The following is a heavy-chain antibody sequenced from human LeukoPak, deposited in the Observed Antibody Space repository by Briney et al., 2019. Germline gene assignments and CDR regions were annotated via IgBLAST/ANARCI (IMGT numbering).Heavy chain of an antibody. D-gene: IGHD3-3*01. CDR3: ARVGTIFGVVKYAFDI. CDR1: GGSISSYY. CDR2: IYYSGST. Sequence: SETLSLTCTVSGGSISSYYWSWIRQPPGKGLEWIGYIYYSGSTNYNPSLKSRVTISVDTSKNQFSLKLSSVTAADTAVYYCARVGTIFGVVKYAFDIWGQGTTVTVSS. V-gene: IGHV4-59*01. J-gene: IGHJ3*02.